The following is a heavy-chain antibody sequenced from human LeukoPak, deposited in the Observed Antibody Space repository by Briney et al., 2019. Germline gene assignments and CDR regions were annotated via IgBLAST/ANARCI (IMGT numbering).Heavy chain of an antibody. V-gene: IGHV6-1*01. Sequence: SQTLSLTCAISGDSVSSTSAAWNWIRQSPSRGLEWLGRTYYRSKWYNEYAVSVKSRIAINPDTSKNQFSLQLNSVTPEDTAVYYCARNCGMGDVGCSHWAQGTLVTVSS. CDR2: TYYRSKWYN. CDR3: ARNCGMGDVGCSH. D-gene: IGHD2-15*01. J-gene: IGHJ4*02. CDR1: GDSVSSTSAA.